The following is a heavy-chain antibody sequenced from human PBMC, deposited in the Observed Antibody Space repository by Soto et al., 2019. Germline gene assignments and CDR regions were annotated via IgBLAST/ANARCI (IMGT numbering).Heavy chain of an antibody. J-gene: IGHJ5*02. Sequence: QVQLVQSGAEVKKPGSSVKVSCKASGGTFSSYTISWVRQAPGQGLEWMGRIIPTLGIANYAQKFQGRVTITADKSTSTAYMELSSLRSEDTAVYYCARQDIVVVVAATGWFDPWGQGTLVTVSS. CDR2: IIPTLGIA. D-gene: IGHD2-15*01. V-gene: IGHV1-69*02. CDR3: ARQDIVVVVAATGWFDP. CDR1: GGTFSSYT.